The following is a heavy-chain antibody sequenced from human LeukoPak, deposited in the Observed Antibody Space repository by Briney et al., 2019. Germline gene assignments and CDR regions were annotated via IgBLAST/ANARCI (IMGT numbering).Heavy chain of an antibody. V-gene: IGHV3-48*01. Sequence: TGGSLRLSWGGSGFTFKSFSMHWVRQAPGKGLEWVSDISSNSGIKSYADSVKGRFTISRDNAKNSLYLQMNSLRAEDTAVYYCARDRSASVYSSSWYEFDYWGQGTLVTVSS. D-gene: IGHD6-13*01. CDR3: ARDRSASVYSSSWYEFDY. CDR1: GFTFKSFS. CDR2: ISSNSGIK. J-gene: IGHJ4*02.